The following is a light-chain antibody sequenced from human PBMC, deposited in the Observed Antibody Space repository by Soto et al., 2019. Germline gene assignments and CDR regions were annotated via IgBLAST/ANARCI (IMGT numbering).Light chain of an antibody. V-gene: IGKV1-9*01. CDR2: AAS. CDR3: QQLNSYPIT. CDR1: QSISSY. Sequence: IELTQSPASLSSSVRDRVTITCRASQSISSYLAWYQQKPGQAPKLLIYAASTLDSGVPSRFSGSGSETDFTLTISSLQPEDFATYYCQQLNSYPITFGQGTRVEIK. J-gene: IGKJ5*01.